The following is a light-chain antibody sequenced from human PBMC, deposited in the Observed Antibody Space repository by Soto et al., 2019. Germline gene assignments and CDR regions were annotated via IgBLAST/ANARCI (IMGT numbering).Light chain of an antibody. CDR1: SSDVGDYNY. CDR3: SSYTSSTTLHV. CDR2: EVS. V-gene: IGLV2-14*01. J-gene: IGLJ1*01. Sequence: QSALTQPASVSGSPGQSITISCTGTSSDVGDYNYVSWYQQHPGKAPRLVIFEVSNRPAEVSNRFSGSKSGNTASLTISGLQAADEADYYCSSYTSSTTLHVFGTGTKATVL.